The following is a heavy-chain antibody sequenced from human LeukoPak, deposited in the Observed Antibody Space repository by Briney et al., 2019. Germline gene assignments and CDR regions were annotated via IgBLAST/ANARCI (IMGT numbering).Heavy chain of an antibody. J-gene: IGHJ4*02. CDR2: ISVSGNT. D-gene: IGHD6-13*01. CDR3: AKDGTPDSPIAAAGTTYYFDY. Sequence: GGSLRLSCAASGFTLSSYAMSWVRQAPGKGLEWVSAISVSGNTYHADSVKGRFTISRDNSKNTLYLQMNSLRAEDTAVYYCAKDGTPDSPIAAAGTTYYFDYWGQGTLVTVSS. V-gene: IGHV3-23*01. CDR1: GFTLSSYA.